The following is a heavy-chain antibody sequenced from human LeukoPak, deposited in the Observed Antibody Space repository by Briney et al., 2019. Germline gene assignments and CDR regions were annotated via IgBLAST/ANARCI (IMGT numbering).Heavy chain of an antibody. Sequence: ASVKVSCKASGYTFTSYYMHWVRQAPGQGLEWMGIINPSGGSTSYAQKFQGRVTMTRDTSTSTVYMELSSLRSADQAVYYFAREGIIYYYMDVWGKGTTVTVSS. J-gene: IGHJ6*03. CDR1: GYTFTSYY. D-gene: IGHD3-16*01. CDR3: AREGIIYYYMDV. CDR2: INPSGGST. V-gene: IGHV1-46*01.